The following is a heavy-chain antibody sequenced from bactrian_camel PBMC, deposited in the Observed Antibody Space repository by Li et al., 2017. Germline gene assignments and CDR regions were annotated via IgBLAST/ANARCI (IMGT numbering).Heavy chain of an antibody. V-gene: IGHV3S53*01. Sequence: VQLVESGGGSVQAGGNLTLSCTASGNTARNRVWGWFRQAPGLEREGVATIDGDGYTAYKDSVKGRFTISLDNDKKSLYLQMNSLKPEDTAMYYCASNLWSMTDKLREGEYSFWGQGTQVTVS. CDR2: IDGDGYT. D-gene: IGHD1*01. J-gene: IGHJ4*01. CDR1: GNTARNRV. CDR3: ASNLWSMTDKLREGEYSF.